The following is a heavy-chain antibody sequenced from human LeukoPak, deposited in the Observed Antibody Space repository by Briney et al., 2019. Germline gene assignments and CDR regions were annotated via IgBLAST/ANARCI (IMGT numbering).Heavy chain of an antibody. V-gene: IGHV4-34*01. J-gene: IGHJ5*02. CDR2: INHSGST. CDR1: GGFFSGYY. CDR3: ARVGVVVPAARAWFDP. Sequence: SETLSLTCAVYGGFFSGYYWSWIRQPPGKGLEWIGEINHSGSTNYNPSLKSRVTISVDTSKNQFSLKLSSVTAADTAVYYCARVGVVVPAARAWFDPWGQGTLVTVSS. D-gene: IGHD2-2*01.